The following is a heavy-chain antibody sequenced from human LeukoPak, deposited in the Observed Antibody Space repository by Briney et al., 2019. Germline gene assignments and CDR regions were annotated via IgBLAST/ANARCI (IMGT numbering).Heavy chain of an antibody. CDR1: GFTFSSYA. CDR2: ISGSGGST. J-gene: IGHJ4*02. CDR3: TKSIDYYDSSGYRYYFDY. Sequence: GGSLRLSCAASGFTFSSYAMSWVRQAPGKGPEWVSGISGSGGSTYYADSVKGRFTISRDNSKNTLYLQVNSLRAEDTAVYYCTKSIDYYDSSGYRYYFDYWGQGTLVTGSS. V-gene: IGHV3-23*01. D-gene: IGHD3-22*01.